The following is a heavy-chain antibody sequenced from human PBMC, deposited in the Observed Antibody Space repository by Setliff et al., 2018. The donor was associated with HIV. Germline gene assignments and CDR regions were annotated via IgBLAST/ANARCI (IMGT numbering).Heavy chain of an antibody. Sequence: SETLSLTCAVYGGSFSGYYWSWIRQPPGKRLEWIGESDHIGTTNYNPSLKSRITISVDRSKNQFSLKLTSVTAADTAVYYCARDHKYYYDSSGLDYWGQGTLVTVSS. CDR2: SDHIGTT. CDR1: GGSFSGYY. J-gene: IGHJ4*02. CDR3: ARDHKYYYDSSGLDY. D-gene: IGHD3-22*01. V-gene: IGHV4-34*10.